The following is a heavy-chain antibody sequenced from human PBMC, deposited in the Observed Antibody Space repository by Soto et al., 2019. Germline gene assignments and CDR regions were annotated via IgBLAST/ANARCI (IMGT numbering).Heavy chain of an antibody. CDR3: TRPEHLDAFYFDD. Sequence: QVHLVQSGAEERKPGASVKISCKTSGYDFDVYFLHWVRQAPGQSLVWMGWINPGNGNTKYSQKFQDRVTITTDTSASTTYLELSGLTPADTAIYYCTRPEHLDAFYFDDCGQGTLVTVSS. D-gene: IGHD1-1*01. CDR1: GYDFDVYF. V-gene: IGHV1-3*05. CDR2: INPGNGNT. J-gene: IGHJ4*02.